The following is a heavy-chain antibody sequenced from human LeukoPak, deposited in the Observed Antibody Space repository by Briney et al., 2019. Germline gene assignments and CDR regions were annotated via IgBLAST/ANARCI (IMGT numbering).Heavy chain of an antibody. CDR1: GLSFSSYG. J-gene: IGHJ6*02. V-gene: IGHV3-30*18. D-gene: IGHD3-10*01. CDR2: ISYDGSDK. Sequence: GGSMRLSCVGTGLSFSSYGMHWVRQAPGKGLEWLGVISYDGSDKFFADSVKGRFTISRDNSKDTVYLHVDNLRTEDTAVYYCAKEFADFTYFHYGMDVWGQGTTVTVSS. CDR3: AKEFADFTYFHYGMDV.